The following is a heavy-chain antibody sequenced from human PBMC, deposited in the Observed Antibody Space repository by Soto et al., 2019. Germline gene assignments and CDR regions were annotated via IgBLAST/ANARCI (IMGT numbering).Heavy chain of an antibody. CDR1: GFTVNGKKY. Sequence: GSLRLSCAASGFTVNGKKYITWVRQAPGKGLEWVSALYIADGTFYADSVKGRFTVSIDSSKNTVYLQMNNLSPEDTAVYYCATWLLREHAFDIWGLGTMVTVSS. D-gene: IGHD2-15*01. CDR2: LYIADGT. V-gene: IGHV3-53*01. CDR3: ATWLLREHAFDI. J-gene: IGHJ3*02.